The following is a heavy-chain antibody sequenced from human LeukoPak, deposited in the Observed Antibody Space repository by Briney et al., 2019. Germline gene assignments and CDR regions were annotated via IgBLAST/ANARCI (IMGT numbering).Heavy chain of an antibody. V-gene: IGHV3-23*01. CDR1: GFTFSSYA. Sequence: GGSLRLSCAASGFTFSSYAMSWVRQAPGKGLEWVSAISGSGSSTYYADSVKGRFTISRDNSKDTLYLQMNSLRAEDTAVYYCAKSSWYSISYFDYWGQGTLVTVSS. CDR2: ISGSGSST. CDR3: AKSSWYSISYFDY. J-gene: IGHJ4*02. D-gene: IGHD6-13*01.